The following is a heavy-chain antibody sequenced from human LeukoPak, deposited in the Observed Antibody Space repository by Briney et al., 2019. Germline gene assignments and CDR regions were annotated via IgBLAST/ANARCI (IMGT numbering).Heavy chain of an antibody. Sequence: GGSLRLSCVASGFTFSSRDWMTWVRQAPGKGLEWVANIKQDGSEKNYVDSVKGRFTISRDNAKNSLYLQMNSLRAEDTAVYYCAELGITMIGGVWGKGTTVTISS. CDR1: GFTFSSRDW. D-gene: IGHD3-10*02. CDR3: AELGITMIGGV. CDR2: IKQDGSEK. J-gene: IGHJ6*04. V-gene: IGHV3-7*01.